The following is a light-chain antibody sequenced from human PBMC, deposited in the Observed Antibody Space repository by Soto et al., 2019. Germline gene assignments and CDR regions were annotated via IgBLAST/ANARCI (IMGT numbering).Light chain of an antibody. Sequence: DIQMTQSPSSLSASVEDRVIITCRASQSISNHLNWYQQKPGKAPNLLIFAASSLQSGVPSRFSGSGSGTDFTLTISSLQPEDFATYYCQQANSFPLTFGGGTKVDI. CDR3: QQANSFPLT. CDR2: AAS. J-gene: IGKJ4*01. CDR1: QSISNH. V-gene: IGKV1-39*01.